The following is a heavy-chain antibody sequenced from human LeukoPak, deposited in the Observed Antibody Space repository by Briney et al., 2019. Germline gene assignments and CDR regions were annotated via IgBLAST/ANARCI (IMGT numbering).Heavy chain of an antibody. CDR2: SRNKANSYTT. Sequence: GGSLRLSCAASGFTFSDHYMDWVRQAPGKGLEWVGRSRNKANSYTTEYAASVKGRFTISRDDSKNSLYLQMNSLKTEDTAVYYCARATRAFDIWGQGTMVTVSS. V-gene: IGHV3-72*01. CDR3: ARATRAFDI. CDR1: GFTFSDHY. J-gene: IGHJ3*02.